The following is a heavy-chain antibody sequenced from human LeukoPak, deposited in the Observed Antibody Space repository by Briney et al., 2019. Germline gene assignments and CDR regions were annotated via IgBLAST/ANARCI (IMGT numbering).Heavy chain of an antibody. Sequence: GGSLRLFCSASGFTVSSKYMRWVRQAPAKALEEVSVIYSEGYTYYADSVKGRFTISRDHSKNTLYLQMNSLRAEGTAVYYCARGGPSTTVTTSYSFFYMDVWGGGTTVTVSS. CDR3: ARGGPSTTVTTSYSFFYMDV. V-gene: IGHV3-53*01. CDR1: GFTVSSKY. J-gene: IGHJ6*03. CDR2: IYSEGYT. D-gene: IGHD4-17*01.